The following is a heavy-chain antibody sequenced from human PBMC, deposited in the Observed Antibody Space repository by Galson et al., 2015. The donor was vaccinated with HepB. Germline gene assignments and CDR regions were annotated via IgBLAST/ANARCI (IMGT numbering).Heavy chain of an antibody. D-gene: IGHD2/OR15-2a*01. V-gene: IGHV3-69-1*01. CDR3: ARDFRWASDL. J-gene: IGHJ2*01. Sequence: LRLSCAVSGFDVRASIMHWYRQAPGKGLEWVAYKSSRSIYYADSVRGRFTISRDTDKNSLLLQMNSLSDEDTALYRCARDFRWASDLWGRGTLVIVSS. CDR2: KSSRSI. CDR1: GFDVRASI.